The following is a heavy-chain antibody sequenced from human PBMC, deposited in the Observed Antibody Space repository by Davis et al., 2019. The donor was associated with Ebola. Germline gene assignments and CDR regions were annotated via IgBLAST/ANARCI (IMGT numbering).Heavy chain of an antibody. CDR1: GFTFSDYY. CDR3: ARGRMAIGMDV. V-gene: IGHV3-11*05. CDR2: ISSSSSYT. J-gene: IGHJ6*02. Sequence: PGGSLRLSCAASGFTFSDYYMSWIRQAPGKGLEWVSYISSSSSYTNYADSVKGRFTISRDNAKNSLYLQMNSLSADDTAVYYCARGRMAIGMDVWGQGTTVTVSS. D-gene: IGHD5-24*01.